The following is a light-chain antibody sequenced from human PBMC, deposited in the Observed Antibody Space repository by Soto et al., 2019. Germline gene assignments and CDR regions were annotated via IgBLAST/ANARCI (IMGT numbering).Light chain of an antibody. J-gene: IGKJ5*01. CDR2: LGS. V-gene: IGKV2-28*01. Sequence: DIVMTQSPLSLPVTPGEPASISCRSSQSLLHSNGYNYLDWYLQKPGQSPQLLIYLGSNRASGVPDRFSGSGSGTDFTLKISRVEAEDVGVYYGMQALQTPTFGQGPRLQIK. CDR1: QSLLHSNGYNY. CDR3: MQALQTPT.